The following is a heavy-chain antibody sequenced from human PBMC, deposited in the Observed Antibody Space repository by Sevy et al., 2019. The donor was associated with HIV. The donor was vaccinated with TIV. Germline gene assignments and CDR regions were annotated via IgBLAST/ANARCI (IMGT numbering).Heavy chain of an antibody. J-gene: IGHJ6*03. D-gene: IGHD3-10*01. CDR3: ARVPVRGVIINPISYYMDV. V-gene: IGHV4-34*01. CDR1: GGSFSGYY. Sequence: PSETLSLTCAVYGGSFSGYYWSWIRQPPGKGLEWIGEINHSGSTNYNPSLKSRVTISVDTSKNQFSLKLSSVTAADTAVYYCARVPVRGVIINPISYYMDVWGKGTTVTVSS. CDR2: INHSGST.